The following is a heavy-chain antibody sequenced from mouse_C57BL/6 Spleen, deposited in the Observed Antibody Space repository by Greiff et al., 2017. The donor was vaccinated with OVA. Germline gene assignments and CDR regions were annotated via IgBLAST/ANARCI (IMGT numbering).Heavy chain of an antibody. Sequence: VHLVESGPGLVAPSQSLSITCTVSGFSLTSYGVHWVRQPPGKGLEWLVVIWSDGSTTYNSALKSRLSISKDNSKSQVFLKMNSLQTDDTAMYYCARHNYGSSYRGYAMDYWGQGTSVTVSS. J-gene: IGHJ4*01. CDR3: ARHNYGSSYRGYAMDY. CDR2: IWSDGST. V-gene: IGHV2-6-1*01. D-gene: IGHD1-1*01. CDR1: GFSLTSYG.